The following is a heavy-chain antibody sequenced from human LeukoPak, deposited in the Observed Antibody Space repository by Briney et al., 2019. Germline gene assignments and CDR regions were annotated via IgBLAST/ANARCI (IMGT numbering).Heavy chain of an antibody. D-gene: IGHD3-10*01. CDR3: AKVPTLWFGEPPRY. Sequence: GGSLRLSCAASGFTFSSSAMSWVRQAPGKGLEWVSSISGSGGSTYYADSVKGRFTISRDNSKNTLYLQVNSLRAEDTAVYYCAKVPTLWFGEPPRYWGQGTLVTVSS. CDR1: GFTFSSSA. V-gene: IGHV3-23*01. CDR2: ISGSGGST. J-gene: IGHJ4*02.